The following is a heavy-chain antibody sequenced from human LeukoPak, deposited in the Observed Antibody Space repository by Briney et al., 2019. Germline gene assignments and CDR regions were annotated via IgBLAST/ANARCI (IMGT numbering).Heavy chain of an antibody. CDR2: ITSSSNYI. V-gene: IGHV3-21*01. CDR3: ARVEQGYSSSWYPGY. Sequence: PGGSLRLSCAASGFTFSSYNMNWVRQAPGKGLEWASSITSSSNYIYYADSVKGRFTISRDNTKNSLYLQMNSLRAEDAAVYYCARVEQGYSSSWYPGYWGQGTPVTVSS. D-gene: IGHD6-13*01. CDR1: GFTFSSYN. J-gene: IGHJ4*02.